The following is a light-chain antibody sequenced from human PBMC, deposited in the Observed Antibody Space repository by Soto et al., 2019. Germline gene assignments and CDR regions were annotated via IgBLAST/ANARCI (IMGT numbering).Light chain of an antibody. V-gene: IGKV3-20*01. J-gene: IGKJ1*01. Sequence: IVLTQSPGTLSLSPGERATLSCRANQTVTSNYLAWYQQRPGQAPRLLIYDASTRATGTPDRFSGSGSGTDFTLTISRLEPEDFAVYYCQHFGRLPRPFGQGTKVEIK. CDR1: QTVTSNY. CDR3: QHFGRLPRP. CDR2: DAS.